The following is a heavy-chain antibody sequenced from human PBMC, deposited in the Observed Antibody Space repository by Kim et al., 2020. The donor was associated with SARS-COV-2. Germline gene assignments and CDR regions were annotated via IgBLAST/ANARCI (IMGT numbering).Heavy chain of an antibody. Sequence: SVKGRFTISRDNSKNTLYLQMNSLRAEDTAVYYCAKDFGTYSSSWYPADYWGQGTLVTVFS. D-gene: IGHD6-13*01. V-gene: IGHV3-30*02. CDR3: AKDFGTYSSSWYPADY. J-gene: IGHJ4*02.